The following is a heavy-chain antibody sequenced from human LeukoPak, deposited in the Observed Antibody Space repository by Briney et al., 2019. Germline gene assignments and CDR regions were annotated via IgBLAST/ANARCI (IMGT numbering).Heavy chain of an antibody. J-gene: IGHJ4*02. CDR3: ANRNILRYFDWSIFAY. D-gene: IGHD3-9*01. CDR2: ISSSGSTI. V-gene: IGHV3-11*01. Sequence: PGGSLRLSCAASGFTFSDYYMSWIRQAPGKGLEWVSYISSSGSTIYYADSVKGRFTISRDNSKNTLYLQMNSLRAEDTAVYYCANRNILRYFDWSIFAYWGQGTLVTVSS. CDR1: GFTFSDYY.